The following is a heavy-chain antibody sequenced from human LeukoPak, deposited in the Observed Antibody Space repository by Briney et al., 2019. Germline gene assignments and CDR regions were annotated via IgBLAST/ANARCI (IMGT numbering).Heavy chain of an antibody. CDR2: IYYSGSI. CDR1: GGSFSGNY. D-gene: IGHD4-17*01. V-gene: IGHV4-34*10. Sequence: PSETLSLTCAVYGGSFSGNYWAWIRQPPGKGLEWIGHIYYSGSIYYNPSLKSRVTMSVDTSKNQFSLKLSSVTAVDTAVYYCARRATTGPTKAAFDIWGQGTMVTVSS. J-gene: IGHJ3*02. CDR3: ARRATTGPTKAAFDI.